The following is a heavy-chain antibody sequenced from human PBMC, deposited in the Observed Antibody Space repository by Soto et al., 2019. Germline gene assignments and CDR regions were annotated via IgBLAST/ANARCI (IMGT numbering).Heavy chain of an antibody. CDR1: GFTFSNAW. D-gene: IGHD3-10*01. Sequence: GGSLRLSCAASGFTFSNAWMNWVRQAPGKGLEWVGRIKSKTDGGTTDYAAPVKGRFTISRDDSKNTLYLQMNSLKTEDTAVYYCTTGLSITMVRGVIIPRLYYFDYWGQGTLVTVSS. CDR2: IKSKTDGGTT. CDR3: TTGLSITMVRGVIIPRLYYFDY. J-gene: IGHJ4*02. V-gene: IGHV3-15*07.